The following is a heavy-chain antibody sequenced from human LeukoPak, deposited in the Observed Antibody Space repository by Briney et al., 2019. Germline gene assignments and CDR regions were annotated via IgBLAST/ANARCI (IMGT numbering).Heavy chain of an antibody. CDR2: TSGGGGST. J-gene: IGHJ5*02. D-gene: IGHD6-13*01. CDR3: AKGKASSWLDWFDP. CDR1: GFTFSTYA. Sequence: GGSLRLSCAASGFTFSTYAMTWVRQAPGRGLEWVSATSGGGGSTYYADSVKGRFTMSRDNSKNTVYLQMNSLRAEDTAVYFCAKGKASSWLDWFDPWGHGTLVTVSS. V-gene: IGHV3-23*01.